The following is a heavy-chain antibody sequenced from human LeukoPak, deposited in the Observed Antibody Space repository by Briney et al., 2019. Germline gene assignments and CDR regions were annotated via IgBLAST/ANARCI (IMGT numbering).Heavy chain of an antibody. J-gene: IGHJ3*02. Sequence: RSSETLSLTCAVYGGSFSGYYWSWIRQPPGKGLEWIGEINHSGSTNYNPSLKSRVTISVDTSKNQFSLKLSSVTAADTAVYYCATTRRATKVFRAFDIWGQGTMVTVSS. D-gene: IGHD1-26*01. V-gene: IGHV4-34*01. CDR3: ATTRRATKVFRAFDI. CDR1: GGSFSGYY. CDR2: INHSGST.